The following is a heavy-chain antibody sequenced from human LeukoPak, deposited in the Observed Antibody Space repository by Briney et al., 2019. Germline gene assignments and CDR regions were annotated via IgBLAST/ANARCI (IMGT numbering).Heavy chain of an antibody. CDR2: IYTSETI. CDR1: GRSTRSGSYY. Sequence: SETLSLTCSVSGRSTRSGSYYWSWIRQPAGKGREVIARIYTSETIHYNLSLKSRVPITVHSSQHPWSLTLTAVTAAHTPVYYCERWYSSSTGDRFGPWGQGTQVTVSS. CDR3: ERWYSSSTGDRFGP. J-gene: IGHJ5*02. V-gene: IGHV4-61*02. D-gene: IGHD6-19*01.